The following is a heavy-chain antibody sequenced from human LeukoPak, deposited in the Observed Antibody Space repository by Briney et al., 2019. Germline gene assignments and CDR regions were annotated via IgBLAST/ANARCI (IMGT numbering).Heavy chain of an antibody. CDR2: MNPNSGNT. J-gene: IGHJ5*02. CDR3: ARGSHMRSSSSTWFDP. D-gene: IGHD6-6*01. CDR1: GYTFTSYD. Sequence: ASVKVSCKASGYTFTSYDINWVRQATGQGLEWMGWMNPNSGNTGYAQKFQGRVTMTRNTSISTAYMELSSLRSEDTAVYYCARGSHMRSSSSTWFDPWGPGTLVTVSS. V-gene: IGHV1-8*01.